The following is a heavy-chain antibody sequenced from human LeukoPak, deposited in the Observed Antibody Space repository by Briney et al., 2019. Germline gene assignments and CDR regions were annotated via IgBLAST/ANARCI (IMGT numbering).Heavy chain of an antibody. V-gene: IGHV3-64*01. Sequence: GGPLRLSCAASGFTFSSYAMHWVRQAPGKGLEYVSAISSNGGSTYYANSVKGRFTISRDNSKNTLYLQMGSLRAEDMAVCYCARITMVRVIDYWGQGTLVTVSS. CDR3: ARITMVRVIDY. D-gene: IGHD3-10*01. J-gene: IGHJ4*02. CDR2: ISSNGGST. CDR1: GFTFSSYA.